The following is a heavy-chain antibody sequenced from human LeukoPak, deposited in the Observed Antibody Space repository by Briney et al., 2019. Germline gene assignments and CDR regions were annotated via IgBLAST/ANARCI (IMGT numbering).Heavy chain of an antibody. V-gene: IGHV4-59*11. CDR2: IHSRGGT. D-gene: IGHD6-13*01. Sequence: SETLSLTCTVSGGSIRSHFWSWIRQPPGKGLEWIGFIHSRGGTNYNPSLKSRVTMSTDTSKSQFSLKLNSVTAADTAVYYCARYGYSTDLLDYWGQGTLVTVSS. CDR1: GGSIRSHF. CDR3: ARYGYSTDLLDY. J-gene: IGHJ4*02.